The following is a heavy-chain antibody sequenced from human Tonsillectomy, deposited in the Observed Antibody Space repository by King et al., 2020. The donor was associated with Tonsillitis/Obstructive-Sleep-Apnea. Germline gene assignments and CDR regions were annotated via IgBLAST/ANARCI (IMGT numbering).Heavy chain of an antibody. Sequence: QLQESGPGLVKPSETLSLTCNVSGGPISSYYWSWIRQPPGKGLEWIGYIYYSGSTNYNPSLKSRVTISVDTSKNQFSLKLSSVTAADTAVYYCARVGVALAGYSYYGMDVWGQGTTVTVSS. J-gene: IGHJ6*02. V-gene: IGHV4-59*01. D-gene: IGHD6-19*01. CDR2: IYYSGST. CDR1: GGPISSYY. CDR3: ARVGVALAGYSYYGMDV.